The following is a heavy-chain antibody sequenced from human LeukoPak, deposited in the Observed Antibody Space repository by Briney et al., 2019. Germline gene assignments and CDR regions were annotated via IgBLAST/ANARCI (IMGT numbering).Heavy chain of an antibody. CDR1: GFTFSSYS. Sequence: GGSLRLSCAASGFTFSSYSMNWVRQAPGKGLEWVSYISSSSSTIYYADSVKGRFTISRDNPRNTLYLQMNSLRAEDTAVYYCARERRYYYGSGSPMGLDPWGQGTLVTVSS. CDR2: ISSSSSTI. D-gene: IGHD3-10*01. CDR3: ARERRYYYGSGSPMGLDP. J-gene: IGHJ5*02. V-gene: IGHV3-48*01.